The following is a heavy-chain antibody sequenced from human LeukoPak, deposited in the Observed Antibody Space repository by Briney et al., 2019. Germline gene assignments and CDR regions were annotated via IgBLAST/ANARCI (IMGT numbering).Heavy chain of an antibody. CDR2: INPNSGGT. V-gene: IGHV1-2*02. Sequence: GASVKVSCKASGYTFTGYYMHWVRQAPGQRLEWMGWINPNSGGTNYAQKFQGRVTLTRDTSISTAYMELSRLRSDDTAVYYCARYCRFLEWLSLDYWGQGTLVTVSS. D-gene: IGHD3-3*01. CDR1: GYTFTGYY. J-gene: IGHJ4*02. CDR3: ARYCRFLEWLSLDY.